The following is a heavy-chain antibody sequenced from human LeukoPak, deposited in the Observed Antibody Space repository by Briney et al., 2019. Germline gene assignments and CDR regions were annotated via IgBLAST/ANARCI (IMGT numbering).Heavy chain of an antibody. D-gene: IGHD3-10*01. J-gene: IGHJ4*02. Sequence: GASVTVSCKASGYTFTSYDINWVRQATGQGLEWMGWMNPNSGNTGYAQKFQGRVTMTTNTSISTAYMELSSLRSEDTAVYYCARREYGSGSYHLVYWGQGTLVTVSS. CDR3: ARREYGSGSYHLVY. V-gene: IGHV1-8*01. CDR2: MNPNSGNT. CDR1: GYTFTSYD.